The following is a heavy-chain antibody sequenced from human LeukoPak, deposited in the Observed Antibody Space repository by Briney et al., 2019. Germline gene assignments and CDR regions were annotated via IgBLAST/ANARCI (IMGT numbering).Heavy chain of an antibody. J-gene: IGHJ6*02. D-gene: IGHD1-7*01. CDR1: GVSISSGDYY. Sequence: PSETLSLTCTVSGVSISSGDYYWSWIRQPPGKGLEWIGYIYYSGSTYYNPSLKSRVTISVDTSKNQFSLKLSSVTAADTAVYYCARQCHGTTLRYYYYYGMDVWGQGTTVTVSS. CDR3: ARQCHGTTLRYYYYYGMDV. CDR2: IYYSGST. V-gene: IGHV4-30-4*01.